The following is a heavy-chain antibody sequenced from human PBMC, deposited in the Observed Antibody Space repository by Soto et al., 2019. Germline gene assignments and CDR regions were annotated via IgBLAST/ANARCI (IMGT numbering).Heavy chain of an antibody. Sequence: QITLKESGPTLLKPTQTLTLTCTFSGFSLSTSAVGVNWIRQPPGKALDWLALIYWNDDKYYTPSLGGRLTITKDTSKNQVVLTMTNMNPVDTATYYCAHGSGWLSDYWGQGILVTVSS. D-gene: IGHD6-19*01. CDR3: AHGSGWLSDY. J-gene: IGHJ4*02. CDR1: GFSLSTSAVG. CDR2: IYWNDDK. V-gene: IGHV2-5*01.